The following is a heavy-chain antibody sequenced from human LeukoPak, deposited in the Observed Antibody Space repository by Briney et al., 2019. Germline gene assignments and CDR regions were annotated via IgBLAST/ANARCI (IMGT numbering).Heavy chain of an antibody. CDR3: AGGDRNGWYFDY. Sequence: PGGSLRLSCAASGFTFDYHGMSWVRQAPGKGLEWVSGINWNGGSTGYADSVKGRFTISRDNAKNSLYLQMNSLRAEDTALYYCAGGDRNGWYFDYWGQGTLVTVSS. CDR1: GFTFDYHG. D-gene: IGHD6-19*01. CDR2: INWNGGST. V-gene: IGHV3-20*04. J-gene: IGHJ4*02.